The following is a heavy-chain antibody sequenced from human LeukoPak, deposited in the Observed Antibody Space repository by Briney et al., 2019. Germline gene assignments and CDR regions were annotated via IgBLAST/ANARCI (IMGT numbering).Heavy chain of an antibody. CDR2: ISSSGNTI. V-gene: IGHV3-48*02. Sequence: GGSLRLSCAASGFTFSTYSMNWVRQAPGKGLEWVSYISSSGNTIYYADSVKGRFTISRDNAKNSLYLQVNSLRDGDTAVYYCAREGPVVRGSEVDYWGQGTLVTVSS. D-gene: IGHD4-23*01. CDR3: AREGPVVRGSEVDY. J-gene: IGHJ4*02. CDR1: GFTFSTYS.